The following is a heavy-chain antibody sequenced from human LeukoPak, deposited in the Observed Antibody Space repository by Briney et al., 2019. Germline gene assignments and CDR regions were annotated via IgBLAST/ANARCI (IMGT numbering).Heavy chain of an antibody. CDR1: GGSISSGGYY. J-gene: IGHJ4*02. D-gene: IGHD6-13*01. CDR3: ASSLKTAAGPFDY. CDR2: IYYSGST. V-gene: IGHV4-31*03. Sequence: PSETLPLTCTVSGGSISSGGYYWSWIRQHPGKGLEWIGYIYYSGSTYYNPSLKSRVTISVDTSKNQFSLKLSSVTAADTAVYYCASSLKTAAGPFDYWGQGTLVTVSS.